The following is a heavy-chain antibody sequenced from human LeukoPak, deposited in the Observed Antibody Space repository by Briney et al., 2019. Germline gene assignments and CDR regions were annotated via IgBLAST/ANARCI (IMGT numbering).Heavy chain of an antibody. D-gene: IGHD3-9*01. Sequence: GGSLRLSCAASGFTFSSYVMNWVRQAPGKGLEWVSYISTTTSTIYYADSVKGRFTISRDNAKNSLYLQMNSVRDEDTAAYYCARNHFEDYWGQGTLVTVSS. CDR1: GFTFSSYV. V-gene: IGHV3-48*02. CDR3: ARNHFEDY. J-gene: IGHJ4*02. CDR2: ISTTTSTI.